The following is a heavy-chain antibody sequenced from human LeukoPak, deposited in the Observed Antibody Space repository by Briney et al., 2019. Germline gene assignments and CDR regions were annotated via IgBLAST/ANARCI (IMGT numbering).Heavy chain of an antibody. D-gene: IGHD3-22*01. V-gene: IGHV3-74*01. CDR1: GFTFNKYW. J-gene: IGHJ4*02. CDR3: ARDSPGGSGYYLDY. CDR2: TSPDDMST. Sequence: GGSLRLSCAASGFTFNKYWLHWVRQAPGKGLVWVSRTSPDDMSTSYADSVKGRFTISRDNAKKTLFLQMNSLRAEDTAVYYCARDSPGGSGYYLDYWGQGTLVTVSS.